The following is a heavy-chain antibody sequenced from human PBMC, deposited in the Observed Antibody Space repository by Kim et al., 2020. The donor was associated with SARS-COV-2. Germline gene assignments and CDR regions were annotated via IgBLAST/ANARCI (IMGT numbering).Heavy chain of an antibody. D-gene: IGHD5-18*01. CDR2: ISAYNGYT. V-gene: IGHV1-18*01. Sequence: ASVKVSCKASGNTFTNSGFTWVRQAPGQRLEWMGWISAYNGYTDSAQKFQGRFTMTTDTSTSTAYMELRSLRSDDTAVYYCARGLIDTGLVNPYYYNGLDLWGQGTTVTVSS. CDR1: GNTFTNSG. J-gene: IGHJ6*02. CDR3: ARGLIDTGLVNPYYYNGLDL.